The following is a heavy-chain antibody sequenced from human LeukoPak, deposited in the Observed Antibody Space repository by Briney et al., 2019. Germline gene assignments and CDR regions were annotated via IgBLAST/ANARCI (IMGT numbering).Heavy chain of an antibody. Sequence: GGSLRLSCAASGFTLSSYGMSWVREAPGQGLEWVSFISGSGGNTFYADSVKGRFSISRDNSKNTVYLQMNRLGAEDTAVIYCVKDRRINGYHDAFGMWGPGTMVTVSS. J-gene: IGHJ3*02. D-gene: IGHD2-8*01. V-gene: IGHV3-23*01. CDR2: ISGSGGNT. CDR3: VKDRRINGYHDAFGM. CDR1: GFTLSSYG.